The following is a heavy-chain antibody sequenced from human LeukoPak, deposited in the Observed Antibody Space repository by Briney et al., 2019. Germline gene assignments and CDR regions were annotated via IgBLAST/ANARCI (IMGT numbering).Heavy chain of an antibody. J-gene: IGHJ6*03. CDR3: ARGQGYCSSSQCSPGYYMDV. Sequence: PGGSLRLSCAASGFKFDDYGMSWVRQAPGKGLEWVSNINWNGGSTVYADSVKGRFTISRDNAKSSLYLQMDSLRAEDTALYFCARGQGYCSSSQCSPGYYMDVWGKGTTVTVFS. CDR2: INWNGGST. V-gene: IGHV3-20*04. D-gene: IGHD2-2*01. CDR1: GFKFDDYG.